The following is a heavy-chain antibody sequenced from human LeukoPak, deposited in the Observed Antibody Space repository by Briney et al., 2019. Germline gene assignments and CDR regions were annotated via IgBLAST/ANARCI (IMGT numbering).Heavy chain of an antibody. CDR1: GYTFTSYG. D-gene: IGHD2-21*01. CDR3: ARLIPYYYYMDV. Sequence: VSVKVSCKASGYTFTSYGISWVRQAPGQGLEWMGWISAYNGNTNYAQKLQGRVTMTTDTSTSTAYMELRSLRSDDTAVYYCARLIPYYYYMDVWGKGTTVTVSS. CDR2: ISAYNGNT. J-gene: IGHJ6*03. V-gene: IGHV1-18*01.